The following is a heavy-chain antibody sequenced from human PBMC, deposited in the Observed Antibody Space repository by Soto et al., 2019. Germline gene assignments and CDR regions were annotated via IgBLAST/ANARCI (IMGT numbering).Heavy chain of an antibody. CDR1: GFTFSSYG. CDR2: ISYDGSNK. J-gene: IGHJ6*02. D-gene: IGHD6-6*01. Sequence: GGSLRLSCAASGFTFSSYGMHLVRQAPGKGLEWVAVISYDGSNKYYADSVKGRFTISRDNSKNTLYLQMNSLRAEDTAVYYCAKDQRAARIYSYGMEVWGEGTTVTVSS. CDR3: AKDQRAARIYSYGMEV. V-gene: IGHV3-30*18.